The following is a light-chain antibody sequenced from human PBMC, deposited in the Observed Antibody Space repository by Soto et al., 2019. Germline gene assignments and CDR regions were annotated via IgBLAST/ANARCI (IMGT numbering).Light chain of an antibody. Sequence: QSALTQPASVSGSAGQSITIACSGTMRDVGAYNLVSWYQQHPGTAPKLIIYEVRNRPSGISSRFSGSSSGNTASLTISGLQPEDEGDYYCRAYTARSTLVFGGGTKLTVL. CDR2: EVR. CDR1: MRDVGAYNL. J-gene: IGLJ3*02. CDR3: RAYTARSTLV. V-gene: IGLV2-14*01.